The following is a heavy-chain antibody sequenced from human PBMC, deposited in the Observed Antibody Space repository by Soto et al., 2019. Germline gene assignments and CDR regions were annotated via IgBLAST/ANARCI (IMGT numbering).Heavy chain of an antibody. CDR1: AFTFSAYS. J-gene: IGHJ6*03. D-gene: IGHD3-10*01. CDR3: ARARIGSGTFYSYMDV. V-gene: IGHV3-48*01. Sequence: EVQLVESGGGLIQPGGSLRLSCAASAFTFSAYSMNWVRQAPGKGLEWVSYISSTSDTIHYTDSVKGRFTISRDNARNSLYLQMNSLRVEDTAVYYCARARIGSGTFYSYMDVWGKGTTVTVSS. CDR2: ISSTSDTI.